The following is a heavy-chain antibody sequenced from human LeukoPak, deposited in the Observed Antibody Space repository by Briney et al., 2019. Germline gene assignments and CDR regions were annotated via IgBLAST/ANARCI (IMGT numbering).Heavy chain of an antibody. CDR1: GFTFSSSA. J-gene: IGHJ4*02. V-gene: IGHV3-23*01. CDR2: ISASGGST. D-gene: IGHD1-26*01. CDR3: AKTRIVGATIDY. Sequence: GGSLRLSCAASGFTFSSSAMSWVRQVPGKGLEWVSGISASGGSTYYADSVKGRITISRDNSKNTLYLQMNSLRAEDTAVYYCAKTRIVGATIDYWGQGTLVTVSS.